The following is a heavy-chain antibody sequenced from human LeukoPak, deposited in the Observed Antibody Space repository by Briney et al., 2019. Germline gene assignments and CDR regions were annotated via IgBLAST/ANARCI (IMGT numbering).Heavy chain of an antibody. Sequence: SVKVSCKASGGTFSSYAISWVQQAPGQGLEWMGRIIPILGIANYAQKFQGRVTITADKSTSTAYMELSSLRSEDTAVYYCARDPTAAAPYWGQGTLVTVSS. V-gene: IGHV1-69*04. CDR3: ARDPTAAAPY. J-gene: IGHJ4*02. D-gene: IGHD6-13*01. CDR1: GGTFSSYA. CDR2: IIPILGIA.